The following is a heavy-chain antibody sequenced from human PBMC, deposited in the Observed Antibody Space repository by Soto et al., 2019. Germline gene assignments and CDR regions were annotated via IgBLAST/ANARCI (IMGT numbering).Heavy chain of an antibody. CDR1: GFTFSSYE. V-gene: IGHV3-48*03. D-gene: IGHD1-20*01. CDR3: ARDRYDPNHYYYGMDV. J-gene: IGHJ6*02. CDR2: ISSSGSTI. Sequence: PGGSLRLSCAASGFTFSSYEMNWVRQAPGKGLEWASYISSSGSTIYYADSVKGRFTISRDNAKNSLYLQMNSLRAEDTAVYYCARDRYDPNHYYYGMDVWGQGTTVTVSS.